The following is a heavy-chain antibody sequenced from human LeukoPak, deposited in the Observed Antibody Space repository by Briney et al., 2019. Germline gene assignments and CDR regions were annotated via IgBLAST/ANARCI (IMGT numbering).Heavy chain of an antibody. J-gene: IGHJ5*02. Sequence: ASVKVSCKSSVGTFTSYAISWVRHPPRQGHGRVGVIIPLYGTATYAHTSQGRVTITAAESTNTPYSELSSLRSEATAAYYCATTQHCTSSRRAWGQGTLVTVSS. D-gene: IGHD6-6*01. V-gene: IGHV1-69*13. CDR2: IIPLYGTA. CDR1: VGTFTSYA. CDR3: ATTQHCTSSRRA.